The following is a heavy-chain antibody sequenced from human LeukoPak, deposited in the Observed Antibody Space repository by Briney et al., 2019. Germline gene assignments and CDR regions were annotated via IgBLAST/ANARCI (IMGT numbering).Heavy chain of an antibody. D-gene: IGHD3-22*01. J-gene: IGHJ4*02. CDR1: GFTFNTYT. CDR2: ISGSSGII. V-gene: IGHV3-21*05. Sequence: GGSLRLSCAASGFTFNTYTMNWVRQAPGKGLEWVSYISGSSGIIYYADSVKGRFTISRDNAKNSLYLQMNSLRAEDTAVYYCARDNVRSDYYDSSGYLLFAFDYWGQGTLVTVSS. CDR3: ARDNVRSDYYDSSGYLLFAFDY.